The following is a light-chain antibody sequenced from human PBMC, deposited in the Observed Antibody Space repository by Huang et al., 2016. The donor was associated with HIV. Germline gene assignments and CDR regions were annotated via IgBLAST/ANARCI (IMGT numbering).Light chain of an antibody. CDR1: QHLGSN. J-gene: IGKJ1*01. Sequence: DILMTQSPVTLSVPQGERATLSCRASQHLGSNLAWYQQKPGHPPRLLIYDASTRATGAPARLSGSGSKTDFNLTIDSLQSEDSALYFCQQYNKWPRTFGQGTKLEIK. CDR3: QQYNKWPRT. CDR2: DAS. V-gene: IGKV3D-15*01.